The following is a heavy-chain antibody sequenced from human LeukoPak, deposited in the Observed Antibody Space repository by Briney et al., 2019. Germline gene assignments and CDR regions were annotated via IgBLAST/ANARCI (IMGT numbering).Heavy chain of an antibody. Sequence: PSETLSLTCTVSGGSISSSSYYWGWIRQPLGKGLEWIGSIYYSGSTNYNPSLKSRVTISVDTSKNQFSLKLSSVTAADTAVYYCARSYYDSSGYYAQIHDAFDIWGQGTMVTVSS. D-gene: IGHD3-22*01. CDR3: ARSYYDSSGYYAQIHDAFDI. V-gene: IGHV4-39*07. CDR2: IYYSGST. CDR1: GGSISSSSYY. J-gene: IGHJ3*02.